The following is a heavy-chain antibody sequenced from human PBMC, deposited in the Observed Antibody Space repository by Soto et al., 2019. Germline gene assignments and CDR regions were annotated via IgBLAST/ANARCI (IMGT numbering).Heavy chain of an antibody. CDR1: GFTFSSYA. Sequence: QVQLVESGGGVVQPGRSLRLSCAASGFTFSSYAMHWVRQAPGKGLEWVAVISYDGSNKYYADSVKGRLTISRDNSKNTLYLQMNSLRAEDTAVYYCARDDTGMVATIGAFDYWGQGTLVTVSS. J-gene: IGHJ4*02. D-gene: IGHD5-12*01. CDR3: ARDDTGMVATIGAFDY. V-gene: IGHV3-30-3*01. CDR2: ISYDGSNK.